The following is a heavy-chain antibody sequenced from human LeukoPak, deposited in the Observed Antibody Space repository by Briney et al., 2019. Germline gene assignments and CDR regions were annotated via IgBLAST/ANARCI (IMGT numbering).Heavy chain of an antibody. J-gene: IGHJ4*02. Sequence: ASVKVSCKASGYTFSSYGMNWVRQAPGQGLEWMGWINTITGNPTYAQGFTGRFVFSLDTSVSTAYLQISNLKAEDTAVYHCAAGGVVIYYWGQGTLVTVSS. CDR2: INTITGNP. CDR1: GYTFSSYG. CDR3: AAGGVVIYY. V-gene: IGHV7-4-1*02. D-gene: IGHD3-16*01.